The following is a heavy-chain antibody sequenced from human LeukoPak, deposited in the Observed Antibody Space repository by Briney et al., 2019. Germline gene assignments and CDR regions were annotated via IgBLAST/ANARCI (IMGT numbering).Heavy chain of an antibody. Sequence: GGSLRLSCAASGFTVSDNYMSWVRQAPGNVLEWVSVMYSGGDTYYANSVKGRFTFSRDISKNTLFLQMNGLTTEDTAMYYCARDAPQVPAAGVLASWGQGTLVTVSS. CDR3: ARDAPQVPAAGVLAS. J-gene: IGHJ5*02. CDR2: MYSGGDT. D-gene: IGHD6-13*01. V-gene: IGHV3-53*01. CDR1: GFTVSDNY.